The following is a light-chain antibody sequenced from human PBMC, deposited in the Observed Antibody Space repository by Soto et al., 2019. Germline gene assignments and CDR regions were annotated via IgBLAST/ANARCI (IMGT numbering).Light chain of an antibody. CDR3: CSYAGSYTYV. J-gene: IGLJ1*01. V-gene: IGLV2-11*01. CDR1: SSDVGGYNY. Sequence: QSVLTQARSVSGCPGQSVTISCTGTSSDVGGYNYVSWYQQHPGKAPKLMIYDVSKRPSGVPDRFSGSKSGNTASLTISGLQAEDEADYYCCSYAGSYTYVFGTRTKVTVL. CDR2: DVS.